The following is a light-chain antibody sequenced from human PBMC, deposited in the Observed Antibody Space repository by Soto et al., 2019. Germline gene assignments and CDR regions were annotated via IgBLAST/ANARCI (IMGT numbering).Light chain of an antibody. CDR1: SSNIGAGYD. CDR2: AST. CDR3: QSYDTGLTGHVL. J-gene: IGLJ2*01. V-gene: IGLV1-40*01. Sequence: QSVLTQPASVSGAPGQRVTISCTGGSSNIGAGYDVHWYRQLPGTVPKLLIYASTNRPSGVPDRFSGSKSDTSASLAITGLQIDDEADYYCQSYDTGLTGHVLFGGGTKLTVL.